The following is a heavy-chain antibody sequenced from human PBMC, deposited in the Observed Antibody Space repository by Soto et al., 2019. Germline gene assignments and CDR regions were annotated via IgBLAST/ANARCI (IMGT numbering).Heavy chain of an antibody. V-gene: IGHV3-23*01. CDR1: GFTFSSYA. CDR3: VKDRTSGSYPYYFDY. CDR2: ISGSGGST. J-gene: IGHJ4*02. Sequence: PGGSLRLSCAASGFTFSSYAMSWVRQAPGKGLEWVSAISGSGGSTYYADSVKGRFTISRDISKDTLHLQMSRLRVEDTAVYYCVKDRTSGSYPYYFDYWGQGTLVTVSS. D-gene: IGHD1-26*01.